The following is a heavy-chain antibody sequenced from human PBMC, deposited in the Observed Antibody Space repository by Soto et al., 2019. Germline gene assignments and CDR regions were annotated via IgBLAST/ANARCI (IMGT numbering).Heavy chain of an antibody. Sequence: GGSLRLSCAASGFTVSGNYMSWVRQAPEKRLEWVSVIYSGGSTYYADSVRGRFTISRDNSKNTLYLQMNSLRAEDTAVYHCARGYYDGSGYYHRYYFDHWGQGTLVTVSS. V-gene: IGHV3-53*01. CDR2: IYSGGST. J-gene: IGHJ4*02. CDR3: ARGYYDGSGYYHRYYFDH. CDR1: GFTVSGNY. D-gene: IGHD3-22*01.